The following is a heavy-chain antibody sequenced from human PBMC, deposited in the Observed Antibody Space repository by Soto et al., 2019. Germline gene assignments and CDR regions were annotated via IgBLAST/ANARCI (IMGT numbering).Heavy chain of an antibody. V-gene: IGHV3-11*01. CDR1: GFDFGDYY. CDR2: IDSDDGTT. CDR3: VRPYYSSSWFPFDR. Sequence: GGSLRLSCTASGFDFGDYYMSWIRLAPGKGLEWVSYIDSDDGTTYYADSVKGRFTISRDNAKNSLYLQMNSLRVEDTALYYCVRPYYSSSWFPFDRWGQGTLVTVSS. D-gene: IGHD6-13*01. J-gene: IGHJ4*02.